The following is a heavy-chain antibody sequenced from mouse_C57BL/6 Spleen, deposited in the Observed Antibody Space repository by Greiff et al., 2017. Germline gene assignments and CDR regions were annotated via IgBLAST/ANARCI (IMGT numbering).Heavy chain of an antibody. CDR2: IYPGSGNT. Sequence: QVQLQQSGPELVKPGASVKISCKASGYSFTSYYIHWVKQRPGQGLEWIGWIYPGSGNTKYNEKFKGKATLTADTSSSTAYMQLSSLTSEDSAVYYCAREWYYAMDYWGQGTSVTVSS. CDR1: GYSFTSYY. J-gene: IGHJ4*01. V-gene: IGHV1-66*01. CDR3: AREWYYAMDY.